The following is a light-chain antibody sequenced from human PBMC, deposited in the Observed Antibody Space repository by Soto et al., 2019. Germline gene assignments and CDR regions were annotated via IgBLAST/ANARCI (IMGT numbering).Light chain of an antibody. Sequence: QSVVTQPPSMSGAPGQTVTLSCTGSSSNIGAGYDVHWYQQFPGTAPKLLIYGNNNRPSGVPDLFAGSKSGTSASLAIAGLQAEDEAYYYCQSYDISGWVFGGGTKVTVL. CDR3: QSYDISGWV. CDR1: SSNIGAGYD. V-gene: IGLV1-40*01. CDR2: GNN. J-gene: IGLJ3*02.